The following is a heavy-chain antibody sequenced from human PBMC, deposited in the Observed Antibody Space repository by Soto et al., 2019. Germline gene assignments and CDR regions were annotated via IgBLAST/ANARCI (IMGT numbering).Heavy chain of an antibody. CDR1: GFTFSSYW. V-gene: IGHV3-7*01. CDR3: ARDPLAAAGTGDNWFDP. Sequence: EVQLVESGGGLVQPGGSLRLSCAASGFTFSSYWMSWVRQAPGKGLEWVANIKQDGSEKYYVDSVKGRFTISRDNAKNSLYLQMNSLRAEDTAVYYCARDPLAAAGTGDNWFDPWGHGTLVTVSS. J-gene: IGHJ5*02. CDR2: IKQDGSEK. D-gene: IGHD6-13*01.